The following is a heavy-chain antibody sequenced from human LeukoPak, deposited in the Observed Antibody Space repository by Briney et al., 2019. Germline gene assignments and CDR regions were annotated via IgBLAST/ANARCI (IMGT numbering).Heavy chain of an antibody. Sequence: ASVKVSCKASGYTFTSNGISWVRQAPGQGLQWMGWISAYNGNTNYAQKLQGRVTVTADPSTSTAYMELRSLRSDDSAVYYCARDQSNYGGGPPPFDYWGQGTLVTVSS. V-gene: IGHV1-18*01. J-gene: IGHJ4*02. CDR1: GYTFTSNG. D-gene: IGHD4-17*01. CDR3: ARDQSNYGGGPPPFDY. CDR2: ISAYNGNT.